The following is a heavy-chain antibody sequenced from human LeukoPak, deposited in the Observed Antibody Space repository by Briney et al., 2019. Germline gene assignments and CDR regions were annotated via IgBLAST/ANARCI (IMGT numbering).Heavy chain of an antibody. CDR1: GFTFSSYW. Sequence: GGSLRLSCAASGFTFSSYWMHWVRHAPGKGLVWVSRINSDGSSTSYADSVKGRFTISRDNAKNTLYLQMNSLRAEDTAVYYCARGDWNYVDYYYGMDVWGQGTTVTVSS. CDR3: ARGDWNYVDYYYGMDV. CDR2: INSDGSST. J-gene: IGHJ6*02. V-gene: IGHV3-74*01. D-gene: IGHD1-7*01.